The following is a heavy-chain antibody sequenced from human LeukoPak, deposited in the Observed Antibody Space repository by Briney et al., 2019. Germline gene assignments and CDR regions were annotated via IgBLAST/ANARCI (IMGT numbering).Heavy chain of an antibody. D-gene: IGHD1-20*01. J-gene: IGHJ5*02. CDR3: SRGHNWNDWFDA. CDR2: IHGSGIS. CDR1: GGSMSSYY. V-gene: IGHV4-4*07. Sequence: PSETLSLTCSVSGGSMSSYYWTWIRQPAGKGLEWIGRIHGSGISNYNPSLKSRATMSLDTSKNEFSLKVASVTAADTAVYYCSRGHNWNDWFDAWGQGTLVTVSS.